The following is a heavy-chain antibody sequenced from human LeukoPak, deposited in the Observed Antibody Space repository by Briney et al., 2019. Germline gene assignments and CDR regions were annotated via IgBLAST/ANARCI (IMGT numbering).Heavy chain of an antibody. CDR3: AKDYLHDYGDYVLDAFDI. CDR2: ISYDGSNK. J-gene: IGHJ3*02. CDR1: GFTFSSYG. V-gene: IGHV3-30*18. D-gene: IGHD4-17*01. Sequence: GRSLRLSCAASGFTFSSYGMHWVRQAPGKGLEWVAVISYDGSNKYYADSVKGRFTISRDNSKNTLYLQMNSLRAEDTAVYYCAKDYLHDYGDYVLDAFDIWGQGTMVTVSS.